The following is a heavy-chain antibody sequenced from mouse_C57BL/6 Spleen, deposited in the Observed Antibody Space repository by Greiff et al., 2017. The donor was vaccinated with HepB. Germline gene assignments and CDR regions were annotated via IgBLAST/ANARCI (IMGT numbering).Heavy chain of an antibody. Sequence: EVKLMESEGGLVQPGSSMKLSCTASGFTFSDYYMAWVRQVPEKGLEWVANINYDGSSTYYLDSLKSRFIISRDNAKNILYLQMSSLKSEDTATYYCARERRYDYFDYWGQGTTLTVSS. CDR1: GFTFSDYY. V-gene: IGHV5-16*01. CDR3: ARERRYDYFDY. D-gene: IGHD2-3*01. J-gene: IGHJ2*01. CDR2: INYDGSST.